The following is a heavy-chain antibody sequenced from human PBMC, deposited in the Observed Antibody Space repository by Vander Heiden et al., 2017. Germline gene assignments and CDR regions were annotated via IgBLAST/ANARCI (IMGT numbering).Heavy chain of an antibody. CDR1: GFPFDGYV. V-gene: IGHV3-9*01. Sequence: EVQLVESGGALVQPGRSLRPPCAASGFPFDGYVMHWVRQAPGKGLEWVSGITWNSGSIAYADSVKGRFTISRDNAKNSLYLQMYSLRVEDTAVYYCAKDMRGNSYYGMDVWGQGTTVTVSS. D-gene: IGHD1-1*01. CDR2: ITWNSGSI. J-gene: IGHJ6*02. CDR3: AKDMRGNSYYGMDV.